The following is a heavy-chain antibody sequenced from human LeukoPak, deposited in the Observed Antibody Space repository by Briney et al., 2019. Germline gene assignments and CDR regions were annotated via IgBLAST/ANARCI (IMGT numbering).Heavy chain of an antibody. J-gene: IGHJ6*03. V-gene: IGHV3-23*01. CDR3: AKQAGTTSYYYYYMDV. CDR1: GFTFSSYA. Sequence: PGGSLRLSCAASGFTFSSYAMSWVHQAPGKGLEWVSDISGSGGSTYYADSVKGRFTISRDNSKNTLYLQMNSLRTEDTAVYYCAKQAGTTSYYYYYMDVWGKGTTVTVSS. D-gene: IGHD6-19*01. CDR2: ISGSGGST.